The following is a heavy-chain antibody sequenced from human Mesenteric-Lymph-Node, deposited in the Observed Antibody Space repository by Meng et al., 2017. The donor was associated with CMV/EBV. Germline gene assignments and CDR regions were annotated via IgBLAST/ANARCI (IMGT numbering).Heavy chain of an antibody. J-gene: IGHJ4*02. V-gene: IGHV3-30*04. CDR1: GFTFSSYA. CDR3: ARGVWTLAAAGTCPDY. CDR2: ISYDGSNK. Sequence: GGSLRLSCAASGFTFSSYAMHWVRQAPGKGLEWVAVISYDGSNKYYADSVKGRFTISRDNSKNTLYLQMNSLRAEDTAVYYCARGVWTLAAAGTCPDYWGQGTLVTVSS. D-gene: IGHD6-13*01.